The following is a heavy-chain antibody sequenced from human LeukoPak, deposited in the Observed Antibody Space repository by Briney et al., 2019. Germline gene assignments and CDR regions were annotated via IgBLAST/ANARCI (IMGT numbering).Heavy chain of an antibody. J-gene: IGHJ4*02. V-gene: IGHV3-49*04. CDR1: GFTFGDYA. CDR3: TRRTYCSGGSCLDY. CDR2: IRSKAYGGTT. Sequence: GGSLRLSCTASGFTFGDYAMSWVRQAPGKGLEWVGFIRSKAYGGTTEYAASVKGRFTISRDDSKSIAYLQMNSLETEDTAVYYCTRRTYCSGGSCLDYWGQGTLVTVSS. D-gene: IGHD2-15*01.